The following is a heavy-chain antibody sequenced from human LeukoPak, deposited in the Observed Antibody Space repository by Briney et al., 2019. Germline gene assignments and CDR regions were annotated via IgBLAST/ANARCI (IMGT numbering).Heavy chain of an antibody. D-gene: IGHD6-19*01. CDR3: ATEARIAVAGRGGFDY. Sequence: PVKVSCKASGGTFSSYAISWVRQAPGQGLEWMGRIIPILGIANYAQKFQGRVTMTEDTSTDTAYMELSSLRSEDTAVYYCATEARIAVAGRGGFDYWGQGTLVTVSS. V-gene: IGHV1-69*04. CDR2: IIPILGIA. CDR1: GGTFSSYA. J-gene: IGHJ4*02.